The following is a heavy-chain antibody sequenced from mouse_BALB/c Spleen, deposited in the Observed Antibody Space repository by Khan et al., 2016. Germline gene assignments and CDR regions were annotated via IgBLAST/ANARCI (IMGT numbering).Heavy chain of an antibody. CDR1: GYSLTSYG. CDR2: IWAGGST. J-gene: IGHJ1*01. Sequence: QVQLQQSGPGLVAPSQSLSITCTVSGYSLTSYGVHWVRQPPGKGLEWLGVIWAGGSTNYNSALMSRLSISKDNSKSQIFLKMNSLQADDTAMYYCARDWDWYFDVWGAGTTVTVSS. D-gene: IGHD4-1*01. V-gene: IGHV2-9*02. CDR3: ARDWDWYFDV.